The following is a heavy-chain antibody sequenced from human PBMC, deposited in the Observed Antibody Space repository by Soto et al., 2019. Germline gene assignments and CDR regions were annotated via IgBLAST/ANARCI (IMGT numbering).Heavy chain of an antibody. V-gene: IGHV3-30-3*01. D-gene: IGHD5-12*01. J-gene: IGHJ6*02. CDR1: GFTFMSYA. CDR2: ISYDGSNK. Sequence: QVQLVESGGGVVQPWRSLRLSCAASGFTFMSYAMHWVRQAPGKGLEWVAVISYDGSNKYYADSVKGRFTISRDNSKNTLYLQMSSLRAEDTAVYYCARDGTVDISYYYGMDVWGRGTTVTVSS. CDR3: ARDGTVDISYYYGMDV.